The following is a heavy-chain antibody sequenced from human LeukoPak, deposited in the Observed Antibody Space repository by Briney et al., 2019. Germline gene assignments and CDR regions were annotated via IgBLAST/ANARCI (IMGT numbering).Heavy chain of an antibody. CDR3: ARLGITMVRGPIDP. D-gene: IGHD3-10*01. CDR1: GGSFSAYY. Sequence: SETLSLTCAVYGGSFSAYYWGWIRQPPGKGLEWIGSIYYSGSTYYNPSLKSRVTISVDTSKNQFSLKLSSVTAADTAVYYCARLGITMVRGPIDPWGQGTLVTVSS. V-gene: IGHV4-39*01. J-gene: IGHJ5*02. CDR2: IYYSGST.